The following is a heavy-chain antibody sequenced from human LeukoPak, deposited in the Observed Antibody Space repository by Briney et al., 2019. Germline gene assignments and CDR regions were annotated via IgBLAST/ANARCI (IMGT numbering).Heavy chain of an antibody. CDR1: GGTFSSYA. Sequence: SVKVSCKASGGTFSSYAISWVRQAPGQGLEWMGRIIPIFGTANYAQKFQGRVTITAEKSTSTAYMELSSLRSEDTAVYYCARGLPRIAAAGTWGQGTLVTVSS. D-gene: IGHD6-13*01. V-gene: IGHV1-69*06. J-gene: IGHJ5*02. CDR3: ARGLPRIAAAGT. CDR2: IIPIFGTA.